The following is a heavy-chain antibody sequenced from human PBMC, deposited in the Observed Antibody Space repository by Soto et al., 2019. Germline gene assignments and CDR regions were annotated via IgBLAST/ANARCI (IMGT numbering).Heavy chain of an antibody. CDR2: IKQDGSEK. V-gene: IGHV3-7*01. CDR3: ARVVAATQMDSDY. D-gene: IGHD1-26*01. CDR1: GFTFSSYW. Sequence: EVQLVESGGGLVQPGESLRLSCAASGFTFSSYWMTWVRQAPGKGLEWVANIKQDGSEKYYVDSVRGRFTMSRDNAKNSLYLQMNSLRAEDTAVYYCARVVAATQMDSDYWRQGTLLTVSS. J-gene: IGHJ4*02.